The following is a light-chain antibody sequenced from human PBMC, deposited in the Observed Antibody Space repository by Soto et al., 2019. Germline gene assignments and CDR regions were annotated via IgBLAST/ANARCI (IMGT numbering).Light chain of an antibody. CDR2: PNS. V-gene: IGLV1-44*01. CDR1: ASNIGSNF. Sequence: QSVLXXPPSASGPPGQRVTISCSGRASNIGSNFVSWYQVVPGTAPKLLIYPNSHRPSGVPDRFSGSRSGTSASLDISGLQFDDEADYFCATWDDNVKGPVFGGGTKVTVL. CDR3: ATWDDNVKGPV. J-gene: IGLJ2*01.